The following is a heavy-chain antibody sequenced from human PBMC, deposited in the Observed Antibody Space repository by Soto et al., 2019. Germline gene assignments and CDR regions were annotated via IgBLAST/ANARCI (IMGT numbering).Heavy chain of an antibody. CDR1: GFTFNDYA. Sequence: EVQLVESGGGLAQPGRSLRLSCTASGFTFNDYAMHWVRQGPGKGLEWVAGISWNSVDIGYADSVKGRFSISRDNAKNALYRQMNDVRPEDTALDYCSRGGSSRLPPKYWGQGTLVIVSS. J-gene: IGHJ4*02. V-gene: IGHV3-9*01. CDR2: ISWNSVDI. CDR3: SRGGSSRLPPKY. D-gene: IGHD2-2*01.